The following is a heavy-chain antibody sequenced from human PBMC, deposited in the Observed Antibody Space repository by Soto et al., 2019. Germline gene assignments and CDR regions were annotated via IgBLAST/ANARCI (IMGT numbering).Heavy chain of an antibody. J-gene: IGHJ4*02. CDR2: ISSNSTNI. CDR3: TIVRVADSALDH. CDR1: GFTFRSYV. D-gene: IGHD3-10*02. Sequence: GGSLRLSCAASGFTFRSYVMNWVRQAPGKGLEWVSTISSNSTNIYYTDALRGRFTISRDNSKNTLFLHMSNLRAEDTAMYYCTIVRVADSALDHWGQGTLVTVSS. V-gene: IGHV3-21*01.